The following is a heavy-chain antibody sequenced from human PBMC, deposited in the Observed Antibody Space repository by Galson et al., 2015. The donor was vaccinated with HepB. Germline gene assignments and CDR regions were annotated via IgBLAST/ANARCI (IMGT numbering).Heavy chain of an antibody. V-gene: IGHV6-1*01. Sequence: CAISGDSVSSNSATWNWIRQSPSRGLEWLGRTHYRSKWYNDYAVSVKSRITINPDTSKNQFSLQLNSVTPEDTAVYYCARRGGATVTFDFWGQGTLVTVSS. CDR2: THYRSKWYN. CDR3: ARRGGATVTFDF. D-gene: IGHD1-1*01. CDR1: GDSVSSNSAT. J-gene: IGHJ4*02.